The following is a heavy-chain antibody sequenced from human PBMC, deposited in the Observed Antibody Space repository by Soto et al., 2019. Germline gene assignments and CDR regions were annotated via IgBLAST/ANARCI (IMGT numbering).Heavy chain of an antibody. CDR3: ARDKIAATSYYYGMDV. Sequence: PGGSLRLSCAASGFTFSIYSMNWVRQAPGKGLEWVSYISSSSSTIYYADSVKGRFTISRDNAKNSLYLQMNSLRDEDTAVYYCARDKIAATSYYYGMDVWGQGTTVTVSS. V-gene: IGHV3-48*02. CDR1: GFTFSIYS. D-gene: IGHD2-15*01. CDR2: ISSSSSTI. J-gene: IGHJ6*02.